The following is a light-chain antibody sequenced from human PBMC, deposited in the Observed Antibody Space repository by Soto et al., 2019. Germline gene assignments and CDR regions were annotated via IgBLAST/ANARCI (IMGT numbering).Light chain of an antibody. CDR2: EVS. J-gene: IGLJ3*02. V-gene: IGLV2-23*02. CDR3: CSYAGSSTPWV. Sequence: QSVLTQPASVSGSPGQSITISCTGTSSDVGSYNLVSWYQQLPGKAPKLMIYEVSKRPSGVSNRFSGSKSGNTASLTISGLQAEDEADYYCCSYAGSSTPWVFGGGTKLTVL. CDR1: SSDVGSYNL.